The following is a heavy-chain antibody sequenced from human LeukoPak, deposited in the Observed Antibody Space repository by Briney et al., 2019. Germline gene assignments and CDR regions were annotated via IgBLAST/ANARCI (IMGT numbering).Heavy chain of an antibody. CDR2: ISSSSSYI. CDR3: AREGYQYYFDY. D-gene: IGHD2-15*01. CDR1: GFTFSSYS. Sequence: GGSLRLSCAASGFTFSSYSMNWVRQAPGKGLEWVSSISSSSSYIYYADSVRGRFTISRDNAKNTLYLQMNSLRAEDTAVYYCAREGYQYYFDYWGQGTLVTVSS. J-gene: IGHJ4*02. V-gene: IGHV3-21*04.